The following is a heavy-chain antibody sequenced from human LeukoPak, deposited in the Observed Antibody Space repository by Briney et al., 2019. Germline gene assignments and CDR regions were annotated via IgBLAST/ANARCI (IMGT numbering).Heavy chain of an antibody. CDR1: GYTLTELS. CDR3: ATDPGYCSGGSCSDY. D-gene: IGHD2-15*01. J-gene: IGHJ4*02. CDR2: FDPEDGET. V-gene: IGHV1-24*01. Sequence: GASVKVSCKVSGYTLTELSMHWVRQAPGKGLEWMGGFDPEDGETIYAQKFQGRVTMTEDTSTDTAYMELSSLRSEDTAVYYCATDPGYCSGGSCSDYWGQGTLVTVSS.